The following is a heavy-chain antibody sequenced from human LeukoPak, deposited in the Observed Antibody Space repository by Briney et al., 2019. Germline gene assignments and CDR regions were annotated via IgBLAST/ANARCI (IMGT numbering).Heavy chain of an antibody. Sequence: GGSLRLSCAASGFTVSNNYMSWVRQAPGKGLEWVSVIYSGGSTYYADSVKGRFTISRDNSKNALYLQMNSLRVEDTAVYYCARDYDSSGYQVYRGQGTLVTVSS. CDR1: GFTVSNNY. CDR3: ARDYDSSGYQVY. CDR2: IYSGGST. D-gene: IGHD3-22*01. V-gene: IGHV3-66*01. J-gene: IGHJ4*02.